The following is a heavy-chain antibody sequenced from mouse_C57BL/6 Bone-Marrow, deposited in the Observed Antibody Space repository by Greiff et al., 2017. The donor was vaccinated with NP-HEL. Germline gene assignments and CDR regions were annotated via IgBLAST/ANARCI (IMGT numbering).Heavy chain of an antibody. CDR2: IRSKSSNYAT. Sequence: EADGGLVQPNGSLKLSCAASGFTFNTYAMHWVRQAPGKGLEWVARIRSKSSNYATYYADSVKDRFTISRDDSQSMLDLQMNNLKTEDTAMYYCVRDLSLFAYWGQGTLVTVSA. CDR1: GFTFNTYA. CDR3: VRDLSLFAY. V-gene: IGHV10-3*01. J-gene: IGHJ3*01. D-gene: IGHD6-2*01.